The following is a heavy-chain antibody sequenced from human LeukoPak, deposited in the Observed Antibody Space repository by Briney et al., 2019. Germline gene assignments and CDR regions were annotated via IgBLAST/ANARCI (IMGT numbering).Heavy chain of an antibody. Sequence: GGSLRLSCAASGFTFSSYAMSWVRQAPGKGLVWVSRINSDGISTTYADSVKGRFTISRDNAKNSLYLQLNSLRAEDTAVYYCARDAYTSGWYGGYYYYYGMDVWGQGTTVTVSS. CDR1: GFTFSSYA. V-gene: IGHV3-74*01. CDR3: ARDAYTSGWYGGYYYYYGMDV. D-gene: IGHD6-19*01. J-gene: IGHJ6*02. CDR2: INSDGIST.